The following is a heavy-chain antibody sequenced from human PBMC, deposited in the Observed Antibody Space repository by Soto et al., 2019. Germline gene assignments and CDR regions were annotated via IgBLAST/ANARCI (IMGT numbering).Heavy chain of an antibody. Sequence: PSETLSLTCTVSGGSITSYFWGWIRQPPGKGLEWIGYIYYSGTTYYNPSLGSRVTISVDTSKNQFSLKLSSVTAADTALYYCARYCDGGTCFDYWGQGTLVTVSS. V-gene: IGHV4-59*08. D-gene: IGHD2-15*01. J-gene: IGHJ4*02. CDR3: ARYCDGGTCFDY. CDR1: GGSITSYF. CDR2: IYYSGTT.